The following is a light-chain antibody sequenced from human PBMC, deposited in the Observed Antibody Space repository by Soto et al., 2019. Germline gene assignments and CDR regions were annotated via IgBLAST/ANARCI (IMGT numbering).Light chain of an antibody. CDR2: NVN. J-gene: IGLJ1*01. CDR1: SSDVGNYNY. V-gene: IGLV2-14*01. Sequence: QSVLTQSASGSGSPGQSITISCTGTSSDVGNYNYVSWYQQHPGEVPKLIIFNVNNRPSGVSNRFSGSKSGNTASLTISGLQAEDEADYYCSSFTSSTTYVFGTGTKVTV. CDR3: SSFTSSTTYV.